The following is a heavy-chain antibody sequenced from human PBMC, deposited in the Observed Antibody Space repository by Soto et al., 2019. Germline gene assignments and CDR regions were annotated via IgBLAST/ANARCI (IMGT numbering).Heavy chain of an antibody. CDR2: MNPNTGNS. D-gene: IGHD1-1*01. Sequence: SVKVSFKASGYTFTSYDICWVRQATGQGLEWMGWMNPNTGNSGYAQKFQGRVTMTSDTSISTAHMELSSLRSEDTAVYYCARRAETNGWNGFGADKYYFDFWGQGTLVTVSS. V-gene: IGHV1-8*01. J-gene: IGHJ4*02. CDR1: GYTFTSYD. CDR3: ARRAETNGWNGFGADKYYFDF.